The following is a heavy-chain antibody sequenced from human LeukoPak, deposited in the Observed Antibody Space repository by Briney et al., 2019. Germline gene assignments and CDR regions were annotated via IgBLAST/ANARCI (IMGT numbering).Heavy chain of an antibody. Sequence: PGGSLRLSCAASGVTFSSYGMHWVRQAPGKGLEWVSGINWNGGSTGYADSVKGRFTISRDNAKNSLYLQMNSLRAEDTALYYCARDLTIAARKLGAFDIWGQGTWSPSLQ. V-gene: IGHV3-20*04. CDR3: ARDLTIAARKLGAFDI. D-gene: IGHD6-6*01. CDR2: INWNGGST. J-gene: IGHJ3*02. CDR1: GVTFSSYG.